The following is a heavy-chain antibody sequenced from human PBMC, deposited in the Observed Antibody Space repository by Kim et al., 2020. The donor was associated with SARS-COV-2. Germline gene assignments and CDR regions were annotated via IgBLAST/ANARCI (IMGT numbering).Heavy chain of an antibody. CDR1: GFTISNSW. CDR3: ARDFLFCDYYFYAMDV. CDR2: INSDGNRV. J-gene: IGHJ6*02. Sequence: GGSLRLSCAASGFTISNSWMHWVRQVPGKGLEWVSGINSDGNRVSYAESVKGRFTISRDNAKNTLFLQMNSLRAEDTALYYCARDFLFCDYYFYAMDVWGQGTTVTLS. V-gene: IGHV3-74*01. D-gene: IGHD3-3*01.